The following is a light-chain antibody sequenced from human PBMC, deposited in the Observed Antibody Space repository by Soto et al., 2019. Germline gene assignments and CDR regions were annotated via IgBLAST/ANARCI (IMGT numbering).Light chain of an antibody. Sequence: EIVMTQSPATLSVSPGERATLSCRASQSVSNDLAWSQQKPGQAPRLLIYGAFTRATGIPARFSARGSGTEFTLTISSLQSEDCAVYFCHQCNERPHPVGQGPKQEIK. CDR2: GAF. J-gene: IGKJ2*01. V-gene: IGKV3-15*01. CDR3: HQCNERPHP. CDR1: QSVSND.